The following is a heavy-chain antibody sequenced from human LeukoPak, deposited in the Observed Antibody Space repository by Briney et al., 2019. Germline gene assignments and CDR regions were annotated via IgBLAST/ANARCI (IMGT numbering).Heavy chain of an antibody. Sequence: TLSLTCAVYGGSFSGYYWSWIRQPPGKALEWLARIDWDDDKYYSTSLKTRLTISKDTSKNQVVLTMTNMDPEDTATYYCARTTSSTSFNFDYWGQGTLVTVSS. V-gene: IGHV2-70*11. D-gene: IGHD2-2*01. CDR3: ARTTSSTSFNFDY. CDR2: IDWDDDK. CDR1: GGSFSGYY. J-gene: IGHJ4*02.